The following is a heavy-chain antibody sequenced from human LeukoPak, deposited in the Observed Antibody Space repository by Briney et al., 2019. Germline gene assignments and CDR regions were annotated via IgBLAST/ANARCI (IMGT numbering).Heavy chain of an antibody. V-gene: IGHV3-66*01. CDR2: IYSGGST. CDR1: GFTVSSNY. D-gene: IGHD6-25*01. Sequence: GGSLRLSCAASGFTVSSNYMGWVRQAPGKGLEGGSVIYSGGSTYYADSVKGRFTISRANSKNTLYLQMNSPRADDTAVYYCARAAANYGMDVWGQGTTVTVSS. J-gene: IGHJ6*02. CDR3: ARAAANYGMDV.